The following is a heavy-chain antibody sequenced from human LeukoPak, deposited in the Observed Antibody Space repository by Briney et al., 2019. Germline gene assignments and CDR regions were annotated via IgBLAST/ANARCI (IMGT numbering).Heavy chain of an antibody. CDR2: INPSGGST. D-gene: IGHD3-22*01. J-gene: IGHJ4*02. V-gene: IGHV1-46*01. CDR1: GYTFTSYY. CDR3: ASHYYCDSSGYYSLDY. Sequence: ASVKVSCKASGYTFTSYYMHWVRQAPGQGLEWMGIINPSGGSTSYAQKFQGRVTMTRDTSTSTVYMELSSLRSEDTAVYYCASHYYCDSSGYYSLDYWGQGTLVTVSS.